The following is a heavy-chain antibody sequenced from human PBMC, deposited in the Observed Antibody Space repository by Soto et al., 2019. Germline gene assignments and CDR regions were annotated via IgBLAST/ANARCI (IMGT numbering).Heavy chain of an antibody. V-gene: IGHV1-24*01. CDR1: EYTLTEFP. D-gene: IGHD2-15*01. CDR3: AIGGRAAEFDY. J-gene: IGHJ4*02. Sequence: QVQVVQSGAEVRKPGASVKLSCKVLEYTLTEFPIHWVRQAPGKGLEWMGVSDPEEGDTIFAQKFQGRVTMTEDTSTDTVYMELSSPRAEDTSVCCCAIGGRAAEFDYWGQGTLLTVSS. CDR2: SDPEEGDT.